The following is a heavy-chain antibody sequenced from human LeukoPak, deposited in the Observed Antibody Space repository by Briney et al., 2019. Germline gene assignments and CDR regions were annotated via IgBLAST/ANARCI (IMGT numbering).Heavy chain of an antibody. Sequence: PGGSLRLACAASGFTFSSYWMSWVRQAPGKGLEWVANIKQDGNEKYYVDSVKGRFTISRDNAKNSLYLQMNSLRAEDTAVYSCVRIGRYGDYDYWGQGTLVTVSS. CDR2: IKQDGNEK. V-gene: IGHV3-7*01. J-gene: IGHJ4*02. D-gene: IGHD4-17*01. CDR1: GFTFSSYW. CDR3: VRIGRYGDYDY.